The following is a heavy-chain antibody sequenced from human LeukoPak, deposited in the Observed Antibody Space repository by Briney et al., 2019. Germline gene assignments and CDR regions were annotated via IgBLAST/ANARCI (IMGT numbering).Heavy chain of an antibody. CDR2: INPNSGGT. J-gene: IGHJ5*02. Sequence: ASVKVPCKASGYTFTGYYMHWVRQAPGQGLEWMGWINPNSGGTKYAQKFQGRVIMTRDTSISTTYMELSRLRSDDTAIYYCARLYYYDSGGYKYNWFDPWGQGTQVTASS. CDR3: ARLYYYDSGGYKYNWFDP. V-gene: IGHV1-2*02. D-gene: IGHD3-22*01. CDR1: GYTFTGYY.